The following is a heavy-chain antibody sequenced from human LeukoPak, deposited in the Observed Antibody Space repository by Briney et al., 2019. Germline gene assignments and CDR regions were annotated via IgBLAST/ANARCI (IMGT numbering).Heavy chain of an antibody. CDR3: ARDGYGSSPSYYFDY. J-gene: IGHJ4*02. Sequence: GGSLRLSCAASGFTFSSYAMRWVRQAPGKGLEWVAVISYDGSNKYYADSVKGRFTISRDNSKNTLYLQMNSLRAEDTAVYYCARDGYGSSPSYYFDYWGQGTLVTVSS. V-gene: IGHV3-30*04. CDR1: GFTFSSYA. CDR2: ISYDGSNK. D-gene: IGHD6-6*01.